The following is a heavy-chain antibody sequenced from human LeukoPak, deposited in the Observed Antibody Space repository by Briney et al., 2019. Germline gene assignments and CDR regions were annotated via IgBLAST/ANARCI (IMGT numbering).Heavy chain of an antibody. Sequence: ASVKVSCKASGYTFTGYYMHWVRQAPGQGLEWKGRINPNSGGTNYAQRFQGRVTMTRDTSISTAYMELSRLRSDDTAVYYCARLGPASSGWPESFDYWGQGTLVTVSS. CDR1: GYTFTGYY. V-gene: IGHV1-2*06. CDR3: ARLGPASSGWPESFDY. J-gene: IGHJ4*02. CDR2: INPNSGGT. D-gene: IGHD6-19*01.